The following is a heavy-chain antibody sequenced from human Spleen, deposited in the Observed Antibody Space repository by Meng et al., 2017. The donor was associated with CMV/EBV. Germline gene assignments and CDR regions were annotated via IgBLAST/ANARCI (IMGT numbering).Heavy chain of an antibody. CDR2: ISYDGSNK. CDR3: ARDLSSAAGAFDI. J-gene: IGHJ3*02. V-gene: IGHV3-30-3*01. CDR1: GFTFSSYA. D-gene: IGHD2-2*01. Sequence: GESLKISCAASGFTFSSYAMYWVRQAPGKGLEWVAVISYDGSNKYYADSVKGRFTISGDISKNTLYLQMNSLRAEDTAVYYCARDLSSAAGAFDIWGQGTMVTVSS.